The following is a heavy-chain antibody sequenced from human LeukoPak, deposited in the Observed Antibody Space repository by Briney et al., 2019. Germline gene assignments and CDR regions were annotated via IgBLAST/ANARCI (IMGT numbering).Heavy chain of an antibody. Sequence: ASVKVSCKASGYTYTGYYMHWVRQAPGQGLEWMGRINPNSGGTNYAQKFQGRVTMTRDTSISTAYMELSRLRSDDTAVYYCARGRYNWNDGLGWFDPWGQGTLVAVSS. V-gene: IGHV1-2*06. CDR2: INPNSGGT. J-gene: IGHJ5*02. D-gene: IGHD1-1*01. CDR3: ARGRYNWNDGLGWFDP. CDR1: GYTYTGYY.